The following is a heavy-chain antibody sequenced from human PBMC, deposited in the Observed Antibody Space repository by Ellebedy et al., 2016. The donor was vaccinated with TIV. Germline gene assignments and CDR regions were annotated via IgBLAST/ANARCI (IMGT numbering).Heavy chain of an antibody. CDR3: ATDGSYGDHLFPQHAFTI. Sequence: GESLKISCGASGFSFRSYWMTWVRQAPGKGLEWVANINQDGSEKHYVDSVKGRFTISRDNAKSSLYLQMNSLRAEDTALYYCATDGSYGDHLFPQHAFTIWGQGTMVSVSS. D-gene: IGHD4-17*01. CDR1: GFSFRSYW. V-gene: IGHV3-7*01. J-gene: IGHJ3*02. CDR2: INQDGSEK.